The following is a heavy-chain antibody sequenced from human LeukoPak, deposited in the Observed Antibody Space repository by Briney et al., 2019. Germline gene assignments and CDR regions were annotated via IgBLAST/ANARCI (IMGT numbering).Heavy chain of an antibody. D-gene: IGHD2-21*02. Sequence: ASETLSLTCAVSGYSISSGYYWGWIRQPPGRGLEWIGSIYHSGSTYYNPSLKSRVTISVDTSKNQFSLKLSSVTAADTAVYYCARAAYCGGDCYRYYYYYYMDVWGKGTTVTVSS. CDR3: ARAAYCGGDCYRYYYYYYMDV. CDR1: GYSISSGYY. CDR2: IYHSGST. V-gene: IGHV4-38-2*01. J-gene: IGHJ6*03.